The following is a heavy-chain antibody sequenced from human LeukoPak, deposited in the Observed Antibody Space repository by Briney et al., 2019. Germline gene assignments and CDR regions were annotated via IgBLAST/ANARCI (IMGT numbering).Heavy chain of an antibody. Sequence: SETLSLSCTVSGGSISSYYWSWIRQPPGKGLEWIGYIYYSGSTNYNPSLKSRVTISVDTSKNQFSLKLSSVTAADTAVYYCARDRGYFQHWGQGTLVTVSS. J-gene: IGHJ1*01. CDR1: GGSISSYY. V-gene: IGHV4-59*01. CDR2: IYYSGST. CDR3: ARDRGYFQH. D-gene: IGHD5-24*01.